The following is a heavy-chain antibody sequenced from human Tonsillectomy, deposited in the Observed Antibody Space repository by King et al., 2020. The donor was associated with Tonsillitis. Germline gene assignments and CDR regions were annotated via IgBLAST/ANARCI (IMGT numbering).Heavy chain of an antibody. CDR1: GSTFSSNG. V-gene: IGHV3-30*19. Sequence: QLVQSGGGVVQPGRSLRLSCAASGSTFSSNGMHGVRQAPGRGLEGVQFISSVRSNKYNADSVKGRFTISRDSSKNTLYLQMNSLRPEDTAVYYCARDPFGSYFIGGYFDYWGLGTLVTVSS. D-gene: IGHD1-26*01. J-gene: IGHJ4*02. CDR2: ISSVRSNK. CDR3: ARDPFGSYFIGGYFDY.